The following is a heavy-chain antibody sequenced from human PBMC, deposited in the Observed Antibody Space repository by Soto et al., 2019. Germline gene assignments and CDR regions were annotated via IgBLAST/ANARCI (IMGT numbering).Heavy chain of an antibody. V-gene: IGHV1-69*02. CDR2: IIPTMGIA. CDR1: GCTCSSYT. D-gene: IGHD6-19*01. CDR3: ARLYSSDSSPADYFQQ. Sequence: QVQLVQSGAEVKKPGSSVKVSCKASGCTCSSYTISWVRQAPGQELEWMGRIIPTMGIANYAQKFQGRVTITADKSTRTAYMGLSSLISEDTAVYYCARLYSSDSSPADYFQQWGQGTLVTVSS. J-gene: IGHJ1*01.